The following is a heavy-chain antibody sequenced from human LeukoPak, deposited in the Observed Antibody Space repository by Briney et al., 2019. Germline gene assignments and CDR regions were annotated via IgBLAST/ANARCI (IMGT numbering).Heavy chain of an antibody. CDR3: ARDGPYTIFAAGGYFDY. V-gene: IGHV1-69*13. Sequence: GASVKVSCKXSGGTFSSYAISWVRQAPGQGLEWMGRIIPIFGTANYAQKFQGRVTITADESTSTAYMELSSLRSEDTAVYYCARDGPYTIFAAGGYFDYWGQGTLVTVSS. CDR1: GGTFSSYA. CDR2: IIPIFGTA. D-gene: IGHD3-9*01. J-gene: IGHJ4*02.